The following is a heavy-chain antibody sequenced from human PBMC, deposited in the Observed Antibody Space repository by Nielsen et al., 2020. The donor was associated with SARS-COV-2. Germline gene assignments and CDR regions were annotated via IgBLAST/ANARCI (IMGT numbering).Heavy chain of an antibody. CDR2: IYYSGST. D-gene: IGHD3-16*01. V-gene: IGHV4-61*08. CDR1: GGSISSGGYY. CDR3: ARESPGDGWFDP. Sequence: SKTLSLTCTVSGGSISSGGYYWSWIRQHPGKGLEWIGYIYYSGSTNYNPSLKSRVTISVDTSKNQFSLKLSSVTAADTAVYYCARESPGDGWFDPWGQGTLVTVSS. J-gene: IGHJ5*02.